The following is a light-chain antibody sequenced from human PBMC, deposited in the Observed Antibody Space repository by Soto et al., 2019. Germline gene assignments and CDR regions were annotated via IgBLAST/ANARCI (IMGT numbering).Light chain of an antibody. Sequence: EIVVTQSPGTLSLSPGDRATLSCRASQSVGGNLAWYQQKPGQAPRLLIYDAAKRTIGIPARFSGGGSGTDFTLTISSLVPEDFPISFCQQRTYWPLTFGGGPKVEIK. CDR1: QSVGGN. CDR2: DAA. J-gene: IGKJ4*01. V-gene: IGKV3-11*01. CDR3: QQRTYWPLT.